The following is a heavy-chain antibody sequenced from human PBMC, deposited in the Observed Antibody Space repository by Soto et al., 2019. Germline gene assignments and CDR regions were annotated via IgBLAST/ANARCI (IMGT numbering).Heavy chain of an antibody. Sequence: GGSLRLSCAASGFTFSNAWMSWVRQAPGKGLEWVGHIKSKTDGGTTDYAAPVKGRFTISRDDSKNTLYLQMNSLKTEDTAVYYCSTARGSYCGGDCYSFDYWGQGTLVTVSS. D-gene: IGHD2-21*02. V-gene: IGHV3-15*01. CDR3: STARGSYCGGDCYSFDY. J-gene: IGHJ4*02. CDR1: GFTFSNAW. CDR2: IKSKTDGGTT.